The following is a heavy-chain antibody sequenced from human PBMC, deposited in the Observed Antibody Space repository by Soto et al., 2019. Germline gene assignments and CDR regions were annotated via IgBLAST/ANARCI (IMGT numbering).Heavy chain of an antibody. CDR1: GFMFSDYS. J-gene: IGHJ6*02. Sequence: GWSLRLSCVASGFMFSDYSMNLVRKAPGKGLEWVSSIGSRSSYIFYADSVKDRFTISRDNAKNSLFLQMRSLRAEDTGVYYCARGFLEVCGVMHMAVWGQGTKVTVS. CDR2: IGSRSSYI. CDR3: ARGFLEVCGVMHMAV. V-gene: IGHV3-21*01. D-gene: IGHD3-16*01.